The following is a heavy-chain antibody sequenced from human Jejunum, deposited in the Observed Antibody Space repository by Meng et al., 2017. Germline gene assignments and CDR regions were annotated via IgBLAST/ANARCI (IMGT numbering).Heavy chain of an antibody. CDR1: GGSVSSGFYD. CDR2: ISDSGTT. CDR3: ARDSETYPTYFDY. D-gene: IGHD5-24*01. J-gene: IGHJ4*02. V-gene: IGHV4-61*03. Sequence: QGQLQEPAPGPAGPSRTLSLTCPVSGGSVSSGFYDWSWIRQPPGKGLEWIGYISDSGTTNYNPSLKSRVTMSVDTSKNHFSLKLTSVTAADTAVYFCARDSETYPTYFDYWGQGTLVTVSS.